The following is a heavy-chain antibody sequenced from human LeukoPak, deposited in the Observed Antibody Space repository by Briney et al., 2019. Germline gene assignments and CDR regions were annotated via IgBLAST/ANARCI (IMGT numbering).Heavy chain of an antibody. Sequence: PSETLSLTCTVSGGSISSGGYYWSWIRQPPGKGLEWIGEINHSGSTNYNPSLKSRVTISVDTSKNQFSLKLSSVTAADTAVYYRARGDSSGYRYWGQGTLVTVSS. V-gene: IGHV4-39*07. D-gene: IGHD3-22*01. CDR2: INHSGST. J-gene: IGHJ4*02. CDR3: ARGDSSGYRY. CDR1: GGSISSGGYY.